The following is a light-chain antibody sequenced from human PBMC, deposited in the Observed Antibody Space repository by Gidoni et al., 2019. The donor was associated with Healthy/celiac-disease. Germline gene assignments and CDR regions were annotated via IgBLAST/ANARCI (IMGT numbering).Light chain of an antibody. CDR1: QSISSY. Sequence: DIHMTQSPSSLSASVGDRVTITCRASQSISSYLTWYQQKPGKAPKLLIYDASSWQSGVPSRFSGSGSGTDFTLTISSLQPEDFATYYCQQSYSTPPTFXXXTKVEIK. CDR3: QQSYSTPPT. J-gene: IGKJ1*01. CDR2: DAS. V-gene: IGKV1-39*01.